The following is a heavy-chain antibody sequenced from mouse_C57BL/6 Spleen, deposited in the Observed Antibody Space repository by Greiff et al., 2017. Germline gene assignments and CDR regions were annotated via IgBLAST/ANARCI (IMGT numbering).Heavy chain of an antibody. CDR2: IYPGDGDT. CDR1: GYAFSSSW. CDR3: ARAVNWDDDWYFDV. Sequence: QVQLQQPGPELVKPGASVKISCKASGYAFSSSWMNWVKQRPGKGLEWIGRIYPGDGDTNYNGKFKGKATLTADKSSSTAYMQLSSLTSEDSAVYFCARAVNWDDDWYFDVWGTGTTVTVSS. D-gene: IGHD4-1*01. V-gene: IGHV1-82*01. J-gene: IGHJ1*03.